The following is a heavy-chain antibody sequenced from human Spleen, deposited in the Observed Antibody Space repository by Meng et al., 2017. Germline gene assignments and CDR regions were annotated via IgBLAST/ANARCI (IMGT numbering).Heavy chain of an antibody. V-gene: IGHV3-15*01. CDR2: IKSNPDGGTI. CDR3: ARDGPRIGSYSSYGFDI. CDR1: GFYFPNAY. D-gene: IGHD1-26*01. J-gene: IGHJ3*02. Sequence: GESLKISCAASGFYFPNAYMSWARQAPGKGLEWVGRIKSNPDGGTIDYAAAVKGRFTISRDNSKNTLSLQMNSLRPEDTAVYYCARDGPRIGSYSSYGFDIWGQGTMVTVSS.